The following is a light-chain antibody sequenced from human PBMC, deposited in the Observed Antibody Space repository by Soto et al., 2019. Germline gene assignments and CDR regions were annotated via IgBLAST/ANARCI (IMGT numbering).Light chain of an antibody. CDR1: QSISNN. V-gene: IGKV3-15*01. J-gene: IGKJ4*01. Sequence: EIVMTQSPATLSVAPGERATLSCRASQSISNNLAWYQQKPGQAPRLLIFGASTRATGIPARFSGSGSGTEFTLTSSSLQSEDSAVYSCQQHNGCPLTFGGGTKVEIK. CDR3: QQHNGCPLT. CDR2: GAS.